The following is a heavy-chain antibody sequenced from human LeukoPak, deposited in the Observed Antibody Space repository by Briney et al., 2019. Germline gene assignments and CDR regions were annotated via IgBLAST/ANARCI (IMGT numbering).Heavy chain of an antibody. D-gene: IGHD6-19*01. Sequence: GRSLRLSCADYGFTFSTYAMHWVRQAPGKGLEWVALISYDGGTTYYADSVKGRFTISRDNSKNTVYLQMNSLTPEDTAVYYCARDRVRYSSGWYFDYWGQGTLVTVSS. CDR1: GFTFSTYA. CDR3: ARDRVRYSSGWYFDY. J-gene: IGHJ4*02. V-gene: IGHV3-30*01. CDR2: ISYDGGTT.